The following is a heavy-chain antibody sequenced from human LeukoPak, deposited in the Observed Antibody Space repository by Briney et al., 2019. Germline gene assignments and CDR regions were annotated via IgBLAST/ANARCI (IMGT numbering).Heavy chain of an antibody. CDR3: ARDRCSATSCYDHNYYGMDV. D-gene: IGHD2-2*01. CDR1: GSTFSNYG. CDR2: ISPGRSTI. Sequence: GRSLRLSCAASGSTFSNYGMHWVRQAPGKGLDWVSYISPGRSTIYYSDSVKGRFTNSRDDAMNSLYLRMNILKDEDTAVYYCARDRCSATSCYDHNYYGMDVWGQGTTVTVSS. J-gene: IGHJ6*02. V-gene: IGHV3-48*02.